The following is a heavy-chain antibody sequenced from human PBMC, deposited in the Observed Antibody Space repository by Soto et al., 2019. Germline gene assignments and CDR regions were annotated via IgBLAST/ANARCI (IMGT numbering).Heavy chain of an antibody. CDR3: AREVAADGTFREDVFDI. Sequence: QVHLVQSGAEVKKPGSSVKVSCKAPGGTLSNHAINWVRQAPGQGLEWMGRIIPIFSTTNYAQKLQGRVTMTVDESTITADLERSSLKHDDTAVYYCAREVAADGTFREDVFDIWGKGTLVTVSS. CDR1: GGTLSNHA. V-gene: IGHV1-69*12. D-gene: IGHD6-13*01. J-gene: IGHJ3*02. CDR2: IIPIFSTT.